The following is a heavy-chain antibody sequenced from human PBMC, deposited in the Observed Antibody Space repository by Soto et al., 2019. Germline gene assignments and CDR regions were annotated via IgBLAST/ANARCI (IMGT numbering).Heavy chain of an antibody. CDR1: GGSVSSGSYY. CDR2: IYYSGST. J-gene: IGHJ3*02. Sequence: SETLSLTCTVSGGSVSSGSYYWSWIRQPPGKGLEWTGYIYYSGSTNYNPSLKSRVTISVDTSKNQFSLKLSSVTAADTAVYYCARAFIVVVPAAIMGHAFDIWGQGTMVTVSS. V-gene: IGHV4-61*01. CDR3: ARAFIVVVPAAIMGHAFDI. D-gene: IGHD2-2*01.